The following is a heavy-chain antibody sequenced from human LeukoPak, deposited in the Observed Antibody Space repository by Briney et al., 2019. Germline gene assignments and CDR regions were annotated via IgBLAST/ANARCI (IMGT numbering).Heavy chain of an antibody. CDR1: GFIFSSYG. J-gene: IGHJ4*02. V-gene: IGHV3-30*02. CDR3: AKENSSGFLF. Sequence: GGSLRLSCAASGFIFSSYGIHWVRQAPGKGLVWVAFIRYDGSKKYYADSVKGRFIISRDNAKNTLYLQMNSLRAEDTGVYYCAKENSSGFLFWGQGTLVTVSS. D-gene: IGHD6-19*01. CDR2: IRYDGSKK.